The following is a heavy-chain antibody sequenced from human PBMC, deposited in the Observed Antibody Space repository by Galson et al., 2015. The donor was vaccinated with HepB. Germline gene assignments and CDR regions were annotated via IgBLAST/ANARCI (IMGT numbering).Heavy chain of an antibody. J-gene: IGHJ4*02. CDR1: GFSLSTSGMC. V-gene: IGHV2-70*11. CDR3: ARQRGGTGSYPNFDF. CDR2: IDWDDDK. D-gene: IGHD1-26*01. Sequence: PALVKPTQTLTLTCTFSGFSLSTSGMCVSWIRQPPGKALEWLARIDWDDDKYYRTSLKTRLTISKDTSKNQVVLTMTNMDPVDTATYFCARQRGGTGSYPNFDFWGQGTLVTVSS.